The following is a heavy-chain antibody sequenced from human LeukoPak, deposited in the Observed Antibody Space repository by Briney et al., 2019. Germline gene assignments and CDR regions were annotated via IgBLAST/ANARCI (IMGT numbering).Heavy chain of an antibody. CDR3: ATAEAYYYDSQGAAGDAFDI. D-gene: IGHD3-22*01. Sequence: ASVKVSCKSSGYTFTNYGISWVRQAPGQGLEWMGWISAYNGDTDYAQDLQGRVTMTTDTSTSTAYMELRSLRSDDTAVYYCATAEAYYYDSQGAAGDAFDIWGQGTMVTVSS. CDR2: ISAYNGDT. CDR1: GYTFTNYG. J-gene: IGHJ3*02. V-gene: IGHV1-18*01.